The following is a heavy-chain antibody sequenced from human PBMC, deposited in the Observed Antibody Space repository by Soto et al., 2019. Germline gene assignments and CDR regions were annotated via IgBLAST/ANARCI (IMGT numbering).Heavy chain of an antibody. CDR2: ISGGGGNT. Sequence: VGSLRLSCAASGFTFSNYAMNWVRQAPGKGLEWVSAISGGGGNTYYANSVKGRFTISRDSSKNTLYLHMNGLRDEDTATYYCAKEILRGYNPKWYFDLWGRGTLVTVSS. CDR1: GFTFSNYA. CDR3: AKEILRGYNPKWYFDL. J-gene: IGHJ2*01. V-gene: IGHV3-23*01. D-gene: IGHD5-12*01.